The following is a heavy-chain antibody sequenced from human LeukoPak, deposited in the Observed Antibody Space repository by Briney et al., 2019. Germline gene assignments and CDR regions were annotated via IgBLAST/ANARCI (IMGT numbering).Heavy chain of an antibody. CDR2: IYHSGST. J-gene: IGHJ3*02. CDR3: AREIVAGAFDI. V-gene: IGHV4-38-2*02. D-gene: IGHD3-22*01. Sequence: SETLSLTCAVSGYSIGSGYYWGWIRQPPGKGLEWIGSIYHSGSTYYNPSLKSRVTISVDTSRNQFSLKLSSVTAADTAVYYCAREIVAGAFDIWGQGTMVTVSS. CDR1: GYSIGSGYY.